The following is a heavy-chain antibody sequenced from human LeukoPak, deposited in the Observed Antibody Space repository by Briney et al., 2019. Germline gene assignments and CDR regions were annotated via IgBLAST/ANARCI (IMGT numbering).Heavy chain of an antibody. Sequence: ASAKVSCKASGYTFTSYGISWVRQAPGQGLEWMGWISAYNGNTNYAQKLQGRVTMTTDTSTSTAYMELRSLRSDDTAVYYCARDRLGYYGSGSYLSPNFDYWGQGTLVTVSS. J-gene: IGHJ4*02. D-gene: IGHD3-10*01. CDR3: ARDRLGYYGSGSYLSPNFDY. CDR1: GYTFTSYG. V-gene: IGHV1-18*01. CDR2: ISAYNGNT.